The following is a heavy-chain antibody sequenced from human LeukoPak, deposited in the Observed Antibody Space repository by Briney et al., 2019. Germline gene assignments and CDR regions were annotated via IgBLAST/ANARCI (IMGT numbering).Heavy chain of an antibody. J-gene: IGHJ4*02. CDR3: AKDHDYYDSSGNFDY. CDR1: GFTFSNYA. CDR2: ISYDGINK. D-gene: IGHD3-22*01. V-gene: IGHV3-30*04. Sequence: GGSLRLSCAASGFTFSNYAMHWVRQAPGKGLEWVAVISYDGINKHYADSVKGRFTISRDNSKNTLYLQMNSLRAEDTAVYYCAKDHDYYDSSGNFDYWGQGTLVTVSS.